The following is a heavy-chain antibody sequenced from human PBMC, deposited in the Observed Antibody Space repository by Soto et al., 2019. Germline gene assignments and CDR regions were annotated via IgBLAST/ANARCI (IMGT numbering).Heavy chain of an antibody. CDR3: ASGEDFGVAHDL. CDR2: INSDGSST. D-gene: IGHD3-3*01. V-gene: IGHV3-74*01. J-gene: IGHJ5*02. CDR1: GFTFRKYW. Sequence: EVQLVESGGGLVQPGGSLRLSCAVSGFTFRKYWMHWVRQGPGKGLVWVSRINSDGSSTSYADSVKGRFIISRDNAKKTLYLQMNSLRAEDTAVYFCASGEDFGVAHDLWGQGTLVTVSS.